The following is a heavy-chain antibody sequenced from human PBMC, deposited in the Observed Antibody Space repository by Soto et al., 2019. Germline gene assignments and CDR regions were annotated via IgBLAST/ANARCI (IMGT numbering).Heavy chain of an antibody. D-gene: IGHD1-1*01. Sequence: SETLCLTCTVSGGSISSYYWSWIRQPPGKGLEWIGYIYYSGSTNYNPSLKSRVTISVDTSKNQFSLKLSSVTAADTAVYYCARATFGQLERRGFDYWGQGTLVTVSS. V-gene: IGHV4-59*01. CDR1: GGSISSYY. J-gene: IGHJ4*02. CDR2: IYYSGST. CDR3: ARATFGQLERRGFDY.